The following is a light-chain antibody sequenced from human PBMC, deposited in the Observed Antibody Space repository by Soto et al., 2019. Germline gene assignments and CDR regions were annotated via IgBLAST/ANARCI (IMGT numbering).Light chain of an antibody. CDR3: QQCSSYPLT. V-gene: IGKV3-20*01. CDR2: DAS. CDR1: QTVRNNY. Sequence: EFVLTQSPGTLSLSPGERATLSCSASQTVRNNYLAWYQQKPGQAPRLLIYDASSRATGIPDRFSGGGSGTDCTLTISRLEPEDFAVYYCQQCSSYPLTFGGGTKVEIK. J-gene: IGKJ4*01.